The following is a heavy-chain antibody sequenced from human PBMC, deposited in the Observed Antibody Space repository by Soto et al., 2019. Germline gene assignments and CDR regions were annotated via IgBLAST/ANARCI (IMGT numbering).Heavy chain of an antibody. CDR3: ASSYSNYLRYMDV. D-gene: IGHD4-4*01. CDR2: INHSGST. CDR1: GGSFSGYY. Sequence: SETLSLTCAVYGGSFSGYYWSWIRQPPGKGLEWIGEINHSGSTNYNPSLKSRVTISVDTSKNQFSLKLSSVTAADTAVYYCASSYSNYLRYMDVWGKGTTVTVSS. V-gene: IGHV4-34*01. J-gene: IGHJ6*03.